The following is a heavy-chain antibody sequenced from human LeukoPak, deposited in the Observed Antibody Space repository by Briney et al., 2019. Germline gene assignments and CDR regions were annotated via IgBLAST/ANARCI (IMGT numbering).Heavy chain of an antibody. J-gene: IGHJ4*02. V-gene: IGHV3-23*01. CDR3: AKATQFDY. Sequence: GGSLRLSCAASGFTFSDYALSWGRQAPGQGLEWVSSISTSGATTYYADSVKGRFTISRDNSQNTLYLQMNSLRAEDTAVYYCAKATQFDYWGQGTLVTVTS. CDR2: ISTSGATT. CDR1: GFTFSDYA.